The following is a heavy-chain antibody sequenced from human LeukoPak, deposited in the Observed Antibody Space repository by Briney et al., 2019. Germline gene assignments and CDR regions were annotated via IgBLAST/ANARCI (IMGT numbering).Heavy chain of an antibody. V-gene: IGHV3-21*01. CDR2: ITSSGSYI. CDR3: ARKSSGWMGGPDY. CDR1: GFPFSSYN. Sequence: GGSLRLSGAASGFPFSSYNMNWVGQAPGKGLEWVSSITSSGSYIYYADSVKGRFTISRDNAKNSLYLQMNSLRAEDTAVYYCARKSSGWMGGPDYWGQGTLVTVSS. D-gene: IGHD6-19*01. J-gene: IGHJ4*02.